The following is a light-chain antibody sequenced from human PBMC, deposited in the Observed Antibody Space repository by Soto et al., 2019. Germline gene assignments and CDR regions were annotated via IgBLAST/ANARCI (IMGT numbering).Light chain of an antibody. CDR3: QQYDSYLYT. V-gene: IGKV1-5*03. CDR1: QSISDW. CDR2: KAS. Sequence: DIQMTQSPSTLSASVGDRVTITCRASQSISDWLAWYQQKPGKAPKVLIYKASFLKSGVPSRFSGSGSGTEFTLTISSLQPDDFATYYCQQYDSYLYTFGQGTKLEIK. J-gene: IGKJ2*01.